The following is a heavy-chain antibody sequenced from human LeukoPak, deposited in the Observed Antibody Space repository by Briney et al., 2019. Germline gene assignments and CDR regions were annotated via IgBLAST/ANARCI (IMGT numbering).Heavy chain of an antibody. CDR2: IKQDGSEK. CDR1: GFTFSSFW. CDR3: ARAWDSGTVAVAGYFDY. J-gene: IGHJ4*02. D-gene: IGHD6-19*01. V-gene: IGHV3-7*01. Sequence: GGSLRLSCASYGFTFSSFWMSWVRQAPGTGLEWVPNIKQDGSEKYYVDSVKGRFTISRDNAKNSLYLQMNSLRAEDTAVYYCARAWDSGTVAVAGYFDYWGQGTLVTVSS.